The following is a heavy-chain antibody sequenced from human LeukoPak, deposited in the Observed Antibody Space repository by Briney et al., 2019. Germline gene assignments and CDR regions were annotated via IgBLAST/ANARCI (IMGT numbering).Heavy chain of an antibody. CDR1: GDSVSSNSAA. V-gene: IGHV6-1*01. Sequence: SQTLSLTCAISGDSVSSNSAAWNWIRQSPSRGLEWLARTYYRSKWYYGYAVSVKSRIIINPDTSKNQFSLQLDSVTPEDTAVYYCVRGGTSTAGFDYWGQGTLVTVSS. CDR2: TYYRSKWYY. CDR3: VRGGTSTAGFDY. D-gene: IGHD6-13*01. J-gene: IGHJ4*02.